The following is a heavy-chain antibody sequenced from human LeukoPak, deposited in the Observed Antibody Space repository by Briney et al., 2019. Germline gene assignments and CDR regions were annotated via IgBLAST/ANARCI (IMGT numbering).Heavy chain of an antibody. CDR1: GFTFSSYG. J-gene: IGHJ4*02. D-gene: IGHD6-13*01. CDR3: AKHYSSSWSPYFDY. CDR2: ISYDGSNK. Sequence: PGGSLRLSCAASGFTFSSYGMHWVRQAPGKGLEWVAVISYDGSNKYYAGSVKGRFTISRDNSKNTLYLQMNSLRVEDTAVYYCAKHYSSSWSPYFDYWGQGTLVTVSS. V-gene: IGHV3-30*18.